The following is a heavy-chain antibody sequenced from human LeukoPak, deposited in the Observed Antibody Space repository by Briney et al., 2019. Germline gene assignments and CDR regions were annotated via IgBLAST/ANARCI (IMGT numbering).Heavy chain of an antibody. Sequence: SETLSLTCTVSGGSNSSSSYYWGWIRQPPGKGLEWIGSIYYSGSTYYNPSLKSRVTISVDTSKNQFSMKLSSVTAADTAVHYCAGDIPRDTYYDFWSGYYDHDAFDIWGQGTMVTVSS. CDR3: AGDIPRDTYYDFWSGYYDHDAFDI. CDR2: IYYSGST. CDR1: GGSNSSSSYY. D-gene: IGHD3-3*01. V-gene: IGHV4-39*07. J-gene: IGHJ3*02.